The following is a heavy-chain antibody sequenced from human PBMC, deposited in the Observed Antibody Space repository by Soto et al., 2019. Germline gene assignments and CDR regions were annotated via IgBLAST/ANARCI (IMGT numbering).Heavy chain of an antibody. D-gene: IGHD3-22*01. CDR3: VKDKAYYDISGSFDY. Sequence: PGGSLRLSCAASGFTFDDYAMHWVRQAPGKGLEWVSGISWNRGSIGYADSVKGRFTISRDNAKNSLYLQMNSLRAEDTALYYCVKDKAYYDISGSFDYWGQGTLVTVSS. V-gene: IGHV3-9*01. J-gene: IGHJ4*02. CDR1: GFTFDDYA. CDR2: ISWNRGSI.